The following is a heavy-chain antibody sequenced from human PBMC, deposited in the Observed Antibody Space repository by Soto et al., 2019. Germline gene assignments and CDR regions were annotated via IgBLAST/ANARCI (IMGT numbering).Heavy chain of an antibody. Sequence: QVQLVESGGGVVQPGRSLRLSCEASGFTLSNYGMHWVRQAPGKGLEWVAVIWNDGTSRYYADSVKGRFTISRDNSKNTLFLQMNNLRAEDTAVYYCARPDIVAAIGGALDCWGQGTLVTVSS. CDR3: ARPDIVAAIGGALDC. D-gene: IGHD5-12*01. CDR2: IWNDGTSR. CDR1: GFTLSNYG. V-gene: IGHV3-33*01. J-gene: IGHJ4*02.